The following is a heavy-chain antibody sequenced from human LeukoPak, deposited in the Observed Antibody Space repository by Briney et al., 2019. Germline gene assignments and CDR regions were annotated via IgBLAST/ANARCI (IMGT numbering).Heavy chain of an antibody. CDR1: GYTFTSYA. CDR2: INAGNGNT. Sequence: ASVKVSCKASGYTFTSYALHWVRQAPGPRLEWMGWINAGNGNTKYSQKFQGRVSITRDTSASTAYMELSSLRSEDTAVYYCARSITMVRGVNTHFDYWGQGTLVTVSS. D-gene: IGHD3-10*01. CDR3: ARSITMVRGVNTHFDY. V-gene: IGHV1-3*01. J-gene: IGHJ4*02.